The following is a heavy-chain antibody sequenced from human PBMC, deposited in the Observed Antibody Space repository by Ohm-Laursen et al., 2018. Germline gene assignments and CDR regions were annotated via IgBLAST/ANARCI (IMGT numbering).Heavy chain of an antibody. V-gene: IGHV1-69*01. CDR1: GGTFSSYA. Sequence: GSSVKVSCKASGGTFSSYAISWVRQAPGQGLERMGGIIPIFGTANYAQKFQGRVTITADESTSTAYMELSSLRSEDTAVYYCARGDDSSGYEFDYWGQGTLVTVSS. J-gene: IGHJ4*02. CDR3: ARGDDSSGYEFDY. CDR2: IIPIFGTA. D-gene: IGHD3-22*01.